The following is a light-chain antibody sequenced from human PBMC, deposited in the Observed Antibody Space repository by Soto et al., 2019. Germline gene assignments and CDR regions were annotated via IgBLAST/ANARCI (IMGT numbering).Light chain of an antibody. V-gene: IGKV3-20*01. J-gene: IGKJ1*01. CDR3: QQYDSSPPWT. Sequence: EIVLTQSPGTLSLSPGERATLSCRASQRVSSGYLGWYQQRPGQAPRLLLYGASNRAAGILDRFSGRGSETDLHLTISRLEPEDFAVYYCQQYDSSPPWTFGQGSKVEIK. CDR1: QRVSSGY. CDR2: GAS.